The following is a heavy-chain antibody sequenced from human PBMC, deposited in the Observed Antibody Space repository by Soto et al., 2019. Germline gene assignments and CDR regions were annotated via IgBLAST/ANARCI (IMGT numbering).Heavy chain of an antibody. CDR2: MNPNSGNT. CDR1: GYTFTSYD. CDR3: ARVISRRPDVLRYFDWLGNYGMDV. Sequence: QVQLVQSGAEVKKPGASVKVSCKASGYTFTSYDINWVRQATGQGLEWMGWMNPNSGNTGYAQKFQGRVTMTRNTSISTAYMELSSLRSEDTAVYYCARVISRRPDVLRYFDWLGNYGMDVWGQGTTVTVSS. J-gene: IGHJ6*02. D-gene: IGHD3-9*01. V-gene: IGHV1-8*01.